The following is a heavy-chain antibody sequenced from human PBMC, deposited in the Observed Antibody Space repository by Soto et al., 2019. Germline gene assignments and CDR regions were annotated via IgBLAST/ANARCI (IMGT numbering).Heavy chain of an antibody. CDR1: GYSFTSYW. D-gene: IGHD3-10*01. CDR3: ARRYYGSGSYSYYYGMDV. V-gene: IGHV5-51*01. CDR2: IYPGDSDT. Sequence: GESLKISCKGSGYSFTSYWIGWVRQMPGKGLEWMGIIYPGDSDTRYSPSFQGQVTISADKSISTAYLQWSSLKASDTAMYYCARRYYGSGSYSYYYGMDVWGQGTTVTVSS. J-gene: IGHJ6*02.